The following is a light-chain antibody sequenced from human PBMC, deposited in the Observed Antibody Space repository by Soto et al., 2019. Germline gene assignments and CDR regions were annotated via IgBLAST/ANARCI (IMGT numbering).Light chain of an antibody. CDR1: SSDVGSHNL. J-gene: IGLJ7*01. Sequence: QSALTQPASVSGSPGQSITISCTGTSSDVGSHNLVSWYQQHPGQAPKLMIYEVSKRPLGVSARFSASKSGNTASLTISGLQAEDEADYSCCSYGGSRAVFGGVTQLTVL. CDR3: CSYGGSRAV. V-gene: IGLV2-23*02. CDR2: EVS.